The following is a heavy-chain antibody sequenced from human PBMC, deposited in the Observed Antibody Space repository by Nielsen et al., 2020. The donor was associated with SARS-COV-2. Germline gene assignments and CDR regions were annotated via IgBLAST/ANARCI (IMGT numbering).Heavy chain of an antibody. Sequence: ASVKVSCKASGYTFTSYYMHWVRQAPGQGLEWMGWISAYNGNTNYAQKLQGRVTMTTDTSTSTAYMELRSLRSDDTAVYYCARDLGYSGYDSGFDYWGQGTLVTVSS. D-gene: IGHD5-12*01. J-gene: IGHJ4*02. V-gene: IGHV1-18*04. CDR3: ARDLGYSGYDSGFDY. CDR1: GYTFTSYY. CDR2: ISAYNGNT.